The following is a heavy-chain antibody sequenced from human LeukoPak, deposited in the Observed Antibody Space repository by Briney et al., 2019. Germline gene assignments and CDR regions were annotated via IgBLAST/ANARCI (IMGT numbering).Heavy chain of an antibody. J-gene: IGHJ4*01. CDR2: LYYTGSA. V-gene: IGHV4-39*01. CDR1: GASITTNSHY. D-gene: IGHD3-9*01. Sequence: PSETLSLTCSVSGASITTNSHYWGWFRQSPGNRLEWIGHLYYTGSASYTPSLQSRVTISEVTSKNQFSLRLTSVSAADTALYFCASLSVDWLMGDNWGQGLLVTVSS. CDR3: ASLSVDWLMGDN.